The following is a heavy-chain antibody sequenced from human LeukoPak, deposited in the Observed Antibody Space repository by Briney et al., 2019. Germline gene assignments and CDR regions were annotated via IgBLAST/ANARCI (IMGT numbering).Heavy chain of an antibody. CDR3: ARVFHDYVWGSYRWGPAYYFDY. CDR2: IIPIFGTA. V-gene: IGHV1-69*13. J-gene: IGHJ4*02. Sequence: GASVKVSCKASGGTFSSYAISWVRQAPGQGLEWMGGIIPIFGTANYAQKFQGRVTITADESTSTAYMELSSLRSEDTAVYYCARVFHDYVWGSYRWGPAYYFDYWGQGTLVTVSS. D-gene: IGHD3-16*02. CDR1: GGTFSSYA.